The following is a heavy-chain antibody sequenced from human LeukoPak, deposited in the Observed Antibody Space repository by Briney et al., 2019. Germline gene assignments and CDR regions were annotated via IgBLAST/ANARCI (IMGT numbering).Heavy chain of an antibody. D-gene: IGHD1-26*01. CDR3: AKDSGVVGKKPLDH. J-gene: IGHJ4*02. CDR2: ISWNSGSI. Sequence: GGSLRLSCAASGFTFDDYAMHWVRQAPGKGLEWVSGISWNSGSIGYADSVKGRFTISRDNAKNSLYLQMNSLRAEDTALYYCAKDSGVVGKKPLDHWGQGTLVTVSS. CDR1: GFTFDDYA. V-gene: IGHV3-9*01.